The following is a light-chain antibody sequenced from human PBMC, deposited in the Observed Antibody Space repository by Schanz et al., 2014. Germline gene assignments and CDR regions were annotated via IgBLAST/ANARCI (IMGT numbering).Light chain of an antibody. CDR2: EVS. J-gene: IGLJ3*02. V-gene: IGLV2-8*01. Sequence: QSALTQPPSASGSPGQSVTISCTGTSSDVGGYNFVSWYQQHPGKVPKLLIFEVSQRPSGVPDRFSGSKSGITASLTVSGLQAEDEAEYYCSSNVGSNNFQFGGGTKLTVL. CDR1: SSDVGGYNF. CDR3: SSNVGSNNFQ.